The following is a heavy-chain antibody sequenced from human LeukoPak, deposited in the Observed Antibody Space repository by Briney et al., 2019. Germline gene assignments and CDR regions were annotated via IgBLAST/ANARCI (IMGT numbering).Heavy chain of an antibody. CDR3: AKGLYCSSISCPTSYYYGIDV. V-gene: IGHV3-30*04. CDR2: ISYDGSNK. D-gene: IGHD2-2*01. Sequence: QPGGSLRLSCAASGFTFSSYAMHWVRQAPGKGLEWVAVISYDGSNKYYADSVKGRFTISRDNSKDTLYLQMNSLRAEDTAVYYCAKGLYCSSISCPTSYYYGIDVWGQGTTVTVSS. J-gene: IGHJ6*02. CDR1: GFTFSSYA.